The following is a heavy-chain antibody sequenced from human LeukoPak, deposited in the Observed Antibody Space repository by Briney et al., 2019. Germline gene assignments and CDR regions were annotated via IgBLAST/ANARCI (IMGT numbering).Heavy chain of an antibody. CDR2: IFYSGTT. J-gene: IGHJ4*02. V-gene: IGHV4-59*11. Sequence: PSETLSLTCTVLGGSIRSHFWSWIRQPPGKGLEWIGYIFYSGTTKYNPSLRSRITISADTSKTQFSLKLSSVTAADTAVYYCARVRYSDSSVLTRKRSYYFDYWGQGTLVTVSS. CDR3: ARVRYSDSSVLTRKRSYYFDY. CDR1: GGSIRSHF. D-gene: IGHD3-22*01.